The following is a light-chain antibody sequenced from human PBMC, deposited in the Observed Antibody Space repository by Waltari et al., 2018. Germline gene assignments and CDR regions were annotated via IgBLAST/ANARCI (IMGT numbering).Light chain of an antibody. Sequence: QSALPQPASVSGSPGQSITISCTGTRIDVGVYNYVSWYQHPPGKAPKLIIYDVSRWPSGVSNLFSGSKCGNTASLTISGLQAEDEADYYCSSYTNTNTIVFGGGTKVTVL. CDR2: DVS. J-gene: IGLJ2*01. CDR3: SSYTNTNTIV. V-gene: IGLV2-14*03. CDR1: RIDVGVYNY.